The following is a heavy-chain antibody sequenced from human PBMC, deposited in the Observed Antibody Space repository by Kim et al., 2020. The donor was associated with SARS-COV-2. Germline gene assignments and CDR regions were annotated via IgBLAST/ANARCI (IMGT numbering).Heavy chain of an antibody. CDR1: GFTFSSYA. J-gene: IGHJ4*02. D-gene: IGHD4-17*01. CDR3: VKAFTVTTYYFDY. CDR2: ISSNGGST. Sequence: GGSLRLSCSASGFTFSSYAMHWVRQAPGKGLEYVSAISSNGGSTYYADSVKGRFTISRDNSKNTLYLQMSSLRAEDTAVYYCVKAFTVTTYYFDYWGQGTLVTVSS. V-gene: IGHV3-64D*09.